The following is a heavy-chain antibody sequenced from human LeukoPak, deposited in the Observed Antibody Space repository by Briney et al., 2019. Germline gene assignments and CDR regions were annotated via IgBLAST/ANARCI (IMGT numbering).Heavy chain of an antibody. Sequence: GGSLRLSCAASGFTVRSTYMSWVPQAPGKGLERVSVIYSGGGTYYAAPVKGRFTISRDNSKNTLYLQMNSLRAEDTAVYYCARAVDTAMVMDAFDIWGQGTMVTVSS. V-gene: IGHV3-66*02. J-gene: IGHJ3*02. CDR2: IYSGGGT. CDR1: GFTVRSTY. D-gene: IGHD5-18*01. CDR3: ARAVDTAMVMDAFDI.